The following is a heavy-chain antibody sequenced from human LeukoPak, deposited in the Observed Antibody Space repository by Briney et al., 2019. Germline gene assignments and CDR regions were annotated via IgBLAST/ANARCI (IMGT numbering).Heavy chain of an antibody. CDR2: IYYSGST. D-gene: IGHD1-1*01. Sequence: SQTLSLTCTVSGGSISSGGDYWSWIRQHPGKGLEWIGYIYYSGSTYYNPSLKSRVTISVDTSKNQFSLKLSSVTAADTAVYYCARETRSYYYYYMDVWGKGTTVTVSS. J-gene: IGHJ6*03. CDR3: ARETRSYYYYYMDV. V-gene: IGHV4-31*03. CDR1: GGSISSGGDY.